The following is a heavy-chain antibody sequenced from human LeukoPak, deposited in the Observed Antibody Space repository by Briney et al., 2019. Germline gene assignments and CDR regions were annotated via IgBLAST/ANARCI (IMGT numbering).Heavy chain of an antibody. V-gene: IGHV3-21*01. CDR3: ARGRPPDVLLLDY. J-gene: IGHJ4*02. D-gene: IGHD3-10*01. Sequence: GGSLRLSCAASGFTFSNYTMNWVRQAPGKGLEWVSSISSSRSYIYYADSVKGRLTISRDNAKNSLFLQMNSLRAEDTAVYYCARGRPPDVLLLDYWGQGTLVTVSS. CDR1: GFTFSNYT. CDR2: ISSSRSYI.